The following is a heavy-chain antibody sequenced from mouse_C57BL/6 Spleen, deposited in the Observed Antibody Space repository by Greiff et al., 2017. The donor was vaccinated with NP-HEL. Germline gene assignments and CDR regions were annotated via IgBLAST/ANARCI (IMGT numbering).Heavy chain of an antibody. CDR1: GFTFSSYA. D-gene: IGHD2-5*01. CDR2: ISDGGSYT. Sequence: EVQGVESGGGLVKPGGSLKLSCAASGFTFSSYAMSWVRQTPETRLEWVATISDGGSYTYYPDNVKGRFTISRDNAKNNLYLQMSHLKSEDTAMYYCARVSNGYYFDYWGQGTTLTVSS. CDR3: ARVSNGYYFDY. J-gene: IGHJ2*01. V-gene: IGHV5-4*01.